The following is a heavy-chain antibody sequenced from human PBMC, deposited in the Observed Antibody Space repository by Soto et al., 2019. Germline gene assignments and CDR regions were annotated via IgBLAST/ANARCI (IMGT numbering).Heavy chain of an antibody. CDR3: ARVPDIVGVPAPKENGMDV. D-gene: IGHD2-2*01. CDR1: GYTFTGYY. V-gene: IGHV1-2*02. J-gene: IGHJ6*02. Sequence: QVQLVQSGAEVKKPGASVKVSCKASGYTFTGYYMHWVRQAPGQGLEWMGWINPNSGGTNYAQKFQGRVTMTRDTSNSTAYMELGRLRSDDTGVDYCARVPDIVGVPAPKENGMDVWGQGTTVTVSS. CDR2: INPNSGGT.